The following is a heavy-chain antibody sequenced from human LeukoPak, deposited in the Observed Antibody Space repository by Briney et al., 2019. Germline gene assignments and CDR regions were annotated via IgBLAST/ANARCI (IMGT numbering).Heavy chain of an antibody. Sequence: GGSLRLSCAASGFTFSSYDMHWVRQATGKGLEWVSAIGTAGDTYYPGSVKGRFTISRDNSKNTLYLQMNSLRAEDTAVYYCAGDPYYYDSSGYNDYWGQGTLVTVSS. V-gene: IGHV3-13*01. CDR1: GFTFSSYD. J-gene: IGHJ4*02. CDR2: IGTAGDT. D-gene: IGHD3-22*01. CDR3: AGDPYYYDSSGYNDY.